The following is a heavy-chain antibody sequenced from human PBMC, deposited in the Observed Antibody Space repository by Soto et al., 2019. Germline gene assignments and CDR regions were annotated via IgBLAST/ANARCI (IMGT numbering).Heavy chain of an antibody. D-gene: IGHD3-10*01. CDR1: GFTFSSYA. CDR2: ISGSGGST. CDR3: AKRTMASFWYFDL. Sequence: EVQLLESGGGLVQPGGSLRLSCAASGFTFSSYAMNWVRQAPGKGLEWVSTISGSGGSTYYADSVKGRFTISRDNSKNTLYLQMNSPRAEDTAVYYCAKRTMASFWYFDLWGRGTRVTVSS. V-gene: IGHV3-23*01. J-gene: IGHJ2*01.